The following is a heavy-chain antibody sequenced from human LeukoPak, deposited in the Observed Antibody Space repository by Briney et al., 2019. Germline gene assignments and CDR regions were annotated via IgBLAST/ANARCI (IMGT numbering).Heavy chain of an antibody. Sequence: PGGSLTLSCAASGFTFSSYAMSWVRQAPGKGLEWVSAISGSGGSTYYADSVKGRFTISRDNSKNTLYLQMNSLRAEDTAVYYCAKDGNYDILAGYYDWGQGTLVTVSS. CDR3: AKDGNYDILAGYYD. V-gene: IGHV3-23*01. CDR2: ISGSGGST. J-gene: IGHJ4*02. D-gene: IGHD3-9*01. CDR1: GFTFSSYA.